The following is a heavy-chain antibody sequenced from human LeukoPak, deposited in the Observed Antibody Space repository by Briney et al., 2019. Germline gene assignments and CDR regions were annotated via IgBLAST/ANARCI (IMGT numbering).Heavy chain of an antibody. J-gene: IGHJ4*02. Sequence: GGSLRLSCAASGFNFNSYAMSSVRQAPGKGLEWVSTISGFGGSTYFADSVKGRFTISRDNSKNTLYLQMNSLRAEDTAVYYCATLRHYWGQGTLVTVSS. CDR2: ISGFGGST. D-gene: IGHD3-9*01. V-gene: IGHV3-23*01. CDR3: ATLRHY. CDR1: GFNFNSYA.